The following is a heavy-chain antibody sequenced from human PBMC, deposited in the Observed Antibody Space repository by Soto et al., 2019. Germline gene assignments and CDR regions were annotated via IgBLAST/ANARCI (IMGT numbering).Heavy chain of an antibody. V-gene: IGHV1-69*06. J-gene: IGHJ4*02. Sequence: SVKVSCKASGGTFSSYAISWVRQAPGQGLEWMGGIIPIFGTANYAQKFQGRVTITADKSTSTAYMELSSLRSEDTAVYYCAREHPIAAGLIDYWGQGTLVTVSS. CDR3: AREHPIAAGLIDY. CDR2: IIPIFGTA. D-gene: IGHD6-13*01. CDR1: GGTFSSYA.